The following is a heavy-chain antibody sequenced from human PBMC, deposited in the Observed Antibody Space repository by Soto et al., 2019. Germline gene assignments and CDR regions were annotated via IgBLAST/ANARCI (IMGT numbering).Heavy chain of an antibody. V-gene: IGHV3-48*03. CDR2: ISSSGSTI. D-gene: IGHD6-13*01. J-gene: IGHJ6*02. CDR1: GFTFRSYE. Sequence: GGSLRLSCAASGFTFRSYEMNWVRQAPGKGLEWVSYISSSGSTIYYADSVKGRFTISRDNAKNSLSLQMNSLRAEDTAVYYCARDLTARLTAGSGVDVWGQGTTVTVSS. CDR3: ARDLTARLTAGSGVDV.